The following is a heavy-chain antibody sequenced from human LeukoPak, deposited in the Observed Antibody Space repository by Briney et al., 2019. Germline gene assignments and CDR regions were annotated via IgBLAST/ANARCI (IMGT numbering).Heavy chain of an antibody. Sequence: ASVKVSCKASGYSFTRHYMHWVRQAPGQGLEWLGPINPSGSWTLYAQKFQGRVSMTRDMSTTTDYMELSSLRSEDTAVYYCARAGSGSPIDYWGQGTLVTVSS. V-gene: IGHV1-46*01. CDR1: GYSFTRHY. CDR3: ARAGSGSPIDY. D-gene: IGHD1-26*01. J-gene: IGHJ4*02. CDR2: INPSGSWT.